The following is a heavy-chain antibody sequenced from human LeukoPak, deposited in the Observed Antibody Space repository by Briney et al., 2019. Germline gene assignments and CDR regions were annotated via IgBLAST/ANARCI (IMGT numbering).Heavy chain of an antibody. CDR3: ARVGCSSTSCYTFDPSYYYYMDV. Sequence: GGSLRLSCAASGFTFSSYTMSWVRQAPGKGLEWVSGISGSGDSTYYTDSVKGRFTISRDNSKNTLYLQMNSLRAEDTAVYYCARVGCSSTSCYTFDPSYYYYMDVWGKGTTVTVSS. J-gene: IGHJ6*03. CDR1: GFTFSSYT. D-gene: IGHD2-2*02. V-gene: IGHV3-23*01. CDR2: ISGSGDST.